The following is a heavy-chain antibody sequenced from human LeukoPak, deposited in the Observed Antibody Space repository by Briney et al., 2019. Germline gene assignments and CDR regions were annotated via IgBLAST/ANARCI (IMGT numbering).Heavy chain of an antibody. D-gene: IGHD4-17*01. CDR1: GFTLSAYA. V-gene: IGHV3-23*01. CDR3: AREPNGDYIGAFDM. Sequence: GGSLRLSRTASGFTLSAYAMMWVPQAPGKGPEWVSAIRGGGGSAFYADSVKGRFTISRDNSKYTLFLQMNSLRAEDTAVYYCAREPNGDYIGAFDMWGPGTMVTVSS. CDR2: IRGGGGSA. J-gene: IGHJ3*02.